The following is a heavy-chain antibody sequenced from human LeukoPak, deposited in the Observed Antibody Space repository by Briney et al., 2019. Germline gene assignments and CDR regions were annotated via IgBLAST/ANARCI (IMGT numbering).Heavy chain of an antibody. J-gene: IGHJ4*02. CDR1: GYTFTGYY. V-gene: IGHV1-2*02. CDR3: ARVKYSNHLLDY. CDR2: INPNSGGT. Sequence: ASVKVSCKASGYTFTGYYMHWVRQAPGQGLEWMGWINPNSGGTNYAQKFQGRVTMTRDTSISTAYMELSRLRSDDTAVYYCARVKYSNHLLDYWGQGTLVTVSS. D-gene: IGHD4-11*01.